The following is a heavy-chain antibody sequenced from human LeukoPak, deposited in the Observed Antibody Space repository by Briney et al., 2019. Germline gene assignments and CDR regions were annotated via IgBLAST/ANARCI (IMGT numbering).Heavy chain of an antibody. Sequence: GGSLRLSCAASGFTFSSYWMSWVRQAPGKGLERVANIKQDGSEKYYVDSVKGRFTISRDNAKNSLYPQMNSLRAEDTAVYYCARDSAYYYDSSGYLFDYWGQGTLVTVSS. CDR2: IKQDGSEK. J-gene: IGHJ4*02. CDR3: ARDSAYYYDSSGYLFDY. D-gene: IGHD3-22*01. CDR1: GFTFSSYW. V-gene: IGHV3-7*01.